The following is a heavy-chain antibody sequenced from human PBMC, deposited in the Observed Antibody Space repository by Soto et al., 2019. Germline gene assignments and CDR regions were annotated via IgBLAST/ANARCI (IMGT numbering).Heavy chain of an antibody. V-gene: IGHV1-18*01. J-gene: IGHJ4*02. CDR2: ISAYNGNT. CDR3: AIDVGYITSWYEDY. Sequence: QVQMVQSGAEVKKPGASVKVSCKASDYSFTSYGISWVRQAPGQGLDWMGWISAYNGNTNYAQKLQGRVTMNTDTSTNTAYLELRSLRSDDTAVYYCAIDVGYITSWYEDYWGQGALVTVSS. D-gene: IGHD6-13*01. CDR1: DYSFTSYG.